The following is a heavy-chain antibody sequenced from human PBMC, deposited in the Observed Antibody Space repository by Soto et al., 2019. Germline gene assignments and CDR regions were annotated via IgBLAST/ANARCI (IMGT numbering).Heavy chain of an antibody. V-gene: IGHV1-69*06. CDR2: IIPIFGTA. CDR3: ASTAAIKAAGPFDY. D-gene: IGHD6-13*01. CDR1: GGTFSSYA. J-gene: IGHJ4*02. Sequence: SVKVSCKASGGTFSSYAISWVRQAPGQGLEWMGGIIPIFGTANYAQKFQGRVTITADKSTSTAYMELSSLRSEDTAVYYCASTAAIKAAGPFDYWGQGTLVTVSS.